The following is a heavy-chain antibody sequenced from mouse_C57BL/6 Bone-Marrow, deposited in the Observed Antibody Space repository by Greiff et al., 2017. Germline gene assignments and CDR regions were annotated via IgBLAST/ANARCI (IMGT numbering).Heavy chain of an antibody. CDR2: IYPRSGNT. CDR3: ARNFRFAY. V-gene: IGHV1-81*01. Sequence: VKLVESGAELARPGASVKLSCKASGYTFTSYGISWVKQRTGQGLEWIGEIYPRSGNTYYNEKFKGKATLTADKSSSTAYMELRSLTSEDSAVYFCARNFRFAYWGQGTLVTVSA. CDR1: GYTFTSYG. J-gene: IGHJ3*01.